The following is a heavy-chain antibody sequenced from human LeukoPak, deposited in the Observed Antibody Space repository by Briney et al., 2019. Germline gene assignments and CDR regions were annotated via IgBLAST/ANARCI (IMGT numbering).Heavy chain of an antibody. Sequence: SETLSPTCTVSGGSISSYYWSWIRQPPGKGLEWIGYIYYSGSTNYNPSLKSRVTISVDTSKNQFSLKLSSVTAADTAVYYCARGLPHYPYYFDYWGQGTLVTVSS. CDR3: ARGLPHYPYYFDY. CDR2: IYYSGST. V-gene: IGHV4-59*01. D-gene: IGHD5-12*01. J-gene: IGHJ4*02. CDR1: GGSISSYY.